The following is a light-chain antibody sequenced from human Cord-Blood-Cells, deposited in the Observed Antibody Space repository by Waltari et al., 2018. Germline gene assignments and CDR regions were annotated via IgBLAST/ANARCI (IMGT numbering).Light chain of an antibody. CDR3: CSYAGSSTFVV. CDR1: SSAVGSYNL. Sequence: QSALTQPASVSGSPGQSITIPCPGTSSAVGSYNLVSWYQQHPGKAPKLMIYEGSKRPSGVSNRFSGSKSGNTASLTISGLQAEDEADYYCCSYAGSSTFVVFGGGTKLTVL. CDR2: EGS. J-gene: IGLJ2*01. V-gene: IGLV2-23*03.